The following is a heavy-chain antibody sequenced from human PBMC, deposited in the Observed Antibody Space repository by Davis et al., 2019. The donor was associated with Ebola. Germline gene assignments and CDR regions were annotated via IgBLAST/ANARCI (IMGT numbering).Heavy chain of an antibody. V-gene: IGHV4-39*07. CDR1: GGSISSGGYY. D-gene: IGHD2-15*01. CDR2: IYHSGST. J-gene: IGHJ6*02. CDR3: ARVCGGSCYYYGMDV. Sequence: PSETLSLTCTVSGGSISSGGYYWGWIRQPPGKGLEWIGSIYHSGSTYYNPSLKSRVTISVDTSKNQFSLKLSSVTAADTAVYYCARVCGGSCYYYGMDVWGQGTTVTVSS.